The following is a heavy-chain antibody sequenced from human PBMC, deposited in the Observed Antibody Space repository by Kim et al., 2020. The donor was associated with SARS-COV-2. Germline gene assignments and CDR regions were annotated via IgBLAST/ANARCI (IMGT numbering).Heavy chain of an antibody. D-gene: IGHD1-26*01. J-gene: IGHJ5*02. CDR2: IKHDGSGQ. CDR1: GFTFSNYW. V-gene: IGHV3-7*01. CDR3: ARGAGSSVFDP. Sequence: GGSLRLSCAASGFTFSNYWMTWVRQTPGKGPEWVASIKHDGSGQYYVDSLKGRFTISRDNAKNSLYLQMNSLRAEDTALYHCARGAGSSVFDPWGQGTLV.